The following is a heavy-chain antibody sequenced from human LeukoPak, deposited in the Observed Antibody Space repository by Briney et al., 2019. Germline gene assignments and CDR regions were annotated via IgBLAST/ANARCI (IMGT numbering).Heavy chain of an antibody. Sequence: GGSLRLSCVGSGFSFSNYWMSWVRQAPGKGLEWVANISPDGSQKNYVDSMKSRLTIARENAKNSVYLQIDSLTVDDTAVYYCARPSSYSSGWGSDHWGQGILVTVSS. CDR2: ISPDGSQK. CDR3: ARPSSYSSGWGSDH. CDR1: GFSFSNYW. D-gene: IGHD6-19*01. J-gene: IGHJ4*02. V-gene: IGHV3-7*01.